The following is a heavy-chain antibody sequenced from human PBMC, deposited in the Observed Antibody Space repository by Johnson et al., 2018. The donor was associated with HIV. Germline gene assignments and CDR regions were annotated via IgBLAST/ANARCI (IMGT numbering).Heavy chain of an antibody. D-gene: IGHD7-27*01. CDR1: GFTVSSNY. V-gene: IGHV3-66*02. Sequence: VLLLESGGGLVKPGGSLRLSCAASGFTVSSNYMSWVRQAPGKGLEWVSVIYSGGSTYYADSVKGRFTISRDNSKNTLYLQMNSLRAEDTAVYYCARYQLGGDAVDIWGQGTMVTVSS. CDR3: ARYQLGGDAVDI. J-gene: IGHJ3*02. CDR2: IYSGGST.